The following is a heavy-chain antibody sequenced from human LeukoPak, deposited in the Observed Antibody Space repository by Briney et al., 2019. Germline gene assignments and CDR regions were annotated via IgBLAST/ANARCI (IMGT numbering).Heavy chain of an antibody. J-gene: IGHJ4*02. CDR2: IYYSGST. V-gene: IGHV4-39*01. D-gene: IGHD4-23*01. CDR1: GGSISSSSYY. CDR3: ARRRTATVDFDY. Sequence: SETLSLTCTVSGGSISSSSYYWGWTRQPPGRGLEWIGSIYYSGSTYYNPSLKSRVTISVDTSKNQFSLKPTSVTAADTAVYYCARRRTATVDFDYWGQGTLVTVSS.